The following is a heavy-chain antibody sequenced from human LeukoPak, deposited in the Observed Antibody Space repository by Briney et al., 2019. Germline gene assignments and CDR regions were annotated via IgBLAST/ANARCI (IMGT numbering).Heavy chain of an antibody. D-gene: IGHD6-13*01. CDR1: GGSISRYY. Sequence: SETLSLICTVSGGSISRYYWSWIRQPAGKGLEWIGRIYTSGSTNHNPSLKSRVTMSVDTSKNQFSLKLSSVTAADTAVYYCARESVGSSSWPLLVLTNWFDPWGQGSLVTVSS. J-gene: IGHJ5*02. V-gene: IGHV4-4*07. CDR2: IYTSGST. CDR3: ARESVGSSSWPLLVLTNWFDP.